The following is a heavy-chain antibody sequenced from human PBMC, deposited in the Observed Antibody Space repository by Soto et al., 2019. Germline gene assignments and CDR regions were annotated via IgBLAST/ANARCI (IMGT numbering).Heavy chain of an antibody. CDR1: GFTFSSYG. CDR3: ARKRGEYSSHYYYYGMDV. CDR2: IWYDGSNK. J-gene: IGHJ6*02. Sequence: TXGSLRLSCAAAGFTFSSYGMHWVRQAPGRGLEWVAVIWYDGSNKYYADSVKGRFTIARDNSKNTLYLQMNSLRAEDTAVYYCARKRGEYSSHYYYYGMDVWGQGTTVTVSS. D-gene: IGHD6-6*01. V-gene: IGHV3-33*01.